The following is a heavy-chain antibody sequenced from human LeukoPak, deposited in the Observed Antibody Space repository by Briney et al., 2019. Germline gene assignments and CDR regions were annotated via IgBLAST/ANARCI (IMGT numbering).Heavy chain of an antibody. CDR2: IRYDGSNK. D-gene: IGHD3-10*01. CDR3: ARAHVLLWFGELFGLGAFDI. J-gene: IGHJ3*02. Sequence: GGSLRLSCAASGSTFSNYGMLWVRQAPGKGLEWVAFIRYDGSNKYYVDSVKGRFTISRDNSKNTLYLQMNSLRAEDTAVYYCARAHVLLWFGELFGLGAFDIWGQGTMVTVSS. V-gene: IGHV3-30*02. CDR1: GSTFSNYG.